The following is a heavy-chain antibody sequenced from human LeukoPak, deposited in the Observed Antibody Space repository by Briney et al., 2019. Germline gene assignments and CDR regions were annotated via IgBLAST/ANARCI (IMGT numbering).Heavy chain of an antibody. J-gene: IGHJ3*02. CDR3: ARSAPHYFDAFDI. D-gene: IGHD3-10*01. CDR1: GYSISSGYY. Sequence: PSETLSLTCTVSGYSISSGYYWGWIRQPPGKGLEWIGSIYHSGSTYYNPSLKSRVTISVDTSKNQFSLKLSSVTAADTAVYYCARSAPHYFDAFDIWGQGTMVTVSS. V-gene: IGHV4-38-2*02. CDR2: IYHSGST.